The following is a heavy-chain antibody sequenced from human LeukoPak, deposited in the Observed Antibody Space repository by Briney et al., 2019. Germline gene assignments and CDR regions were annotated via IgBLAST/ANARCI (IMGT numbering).Heavy chain of an antibody. CDR2: ISSSSSYI. J-gene: IGHJ4*02. V-gene: IGHV3-21*04. D-gene: IGHD1-26*01. CDR3: AKAYTVGAPFDY. Sequence: GGSLRLSCAASGFTFSSYSMNWVRQAPGKGLEWVSSISSSSSYIYYADSVKGRFTISRDNAKNSLYLQMNSLRAEDTAVYYCAKAYTVGAPFDYWGQGTLVTVSS. CDR1: GFTFSSYS.